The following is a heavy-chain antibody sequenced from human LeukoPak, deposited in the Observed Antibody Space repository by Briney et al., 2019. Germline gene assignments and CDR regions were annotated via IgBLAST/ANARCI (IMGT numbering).Heavy chain of an antibody. V-gene: IGHV4-59*12. CDR3: ASIAARPDAFDI. CDR2: IYHSGST. Sequence: SETLSLTCTVSGGSISSYYWSWIRQPPGKGLEWIGYIYHSGSTYYNPSLKSRVTISVDRSKNQFSLKLSSVTAADTAVYYCASIAARPDAFDIWGQGTMVTVSS. J-gene: IGHJ3*02. CDR1: GGSISSYY. D-gene: IGHD6-6*01.